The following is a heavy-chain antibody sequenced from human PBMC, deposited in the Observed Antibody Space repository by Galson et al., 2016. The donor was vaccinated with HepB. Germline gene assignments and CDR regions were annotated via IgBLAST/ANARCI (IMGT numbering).Heavy chain of an antibody. CDR2: ISSSSSYI. D-gene: IGHD1-26*01. J-gene: IGHJ4*02. CDR3: AGGDIVGAIFDY. CDR1: GFTFSSYS. Sequence: SLRLSCAASGFTFSSYSMNWVRQAPGKGLEWVSSISSSSSYIYHADSVKGRFTISRDNAKNSLYLQMNSLRAEDTAVYYCAGGDIVGAIFDYWGQGTLVTVSS. V-gene: IGHV3-21*01.